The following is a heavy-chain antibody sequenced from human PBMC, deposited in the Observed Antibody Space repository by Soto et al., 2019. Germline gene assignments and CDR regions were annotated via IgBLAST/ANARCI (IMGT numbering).Heavy chain of an antibody. CDR2: IIPIFGTV. V-gene: IGHV1-69*13. Sequence: GASVKVSCKASGGTFSNYPISWVRQAPGQGLEWMGGIIPIFGTVNYAQKFQGRVTITADESTSTAYMELSSLRSEDTAVYYCARGNHRWLQLWYFDLWGRGTLVTLSS. J-gene: IGHJ2*01. D-gene: IGHD5-12*01. CDR1: GGTFSNYP. CDR3: ARGNHRWLQLWYFDL.